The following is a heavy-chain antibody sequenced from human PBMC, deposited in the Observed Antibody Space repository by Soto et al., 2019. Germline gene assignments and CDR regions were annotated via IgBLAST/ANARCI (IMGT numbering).Heavy chain of an antibody. CDR3: ARDWKGAEGFDP. CDR1: GYTFSTYG. J-gene: IGHJ5*02. V-gene: IGHV1-18*01. D-gene: IGHD1-1*01. CDR2: IGADNGDT. Sequence: QVQLVQSGAEVKKPGASVKVSCKASGYTFSTYGFSSVRQAPGQGLEWMGWIGADNGDTNYAQNFQGRVTMTTDTSTTTSYMELRSLTSDDTPVYFCARDWKGAEGFDPWGQGTLVTVSS.